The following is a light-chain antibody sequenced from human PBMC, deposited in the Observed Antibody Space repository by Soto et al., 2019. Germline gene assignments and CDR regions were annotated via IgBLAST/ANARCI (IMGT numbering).Light chain of an antibody. Sequence: EIVCAHSPATLSFSPVERATLSCRASQSVTSNYLAWYQQKRGQAPRLLIYGASTRATGIPDRFSGSGSGTDFTLTISRLEPEDFAVYYCHQYSNSLSTFGQGTKVDIK. V-gene: IGKV3-20*01. CDR1: QSVTSNY. J-gene: IGKJ1*01. CDR2: GAS. CDR3: HQYSNSLST.